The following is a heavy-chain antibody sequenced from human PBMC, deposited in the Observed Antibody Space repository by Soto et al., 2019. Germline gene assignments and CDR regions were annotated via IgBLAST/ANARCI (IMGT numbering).Heavy chain of an antibody. CDR1: GFTISSYW. Sequence: GGSLRLSCAASGFTISSYWMHWVRQAPGKGLVWVSRINSDGSSTHYADSVKGRFTISRDNAKNTLYLQVNSLRAEDTAVYCCARGGTGSGYYYAMDVWGQGTTVTVSS. CDR3: ARGGTGSGYYYAMDV. D-gene: IGHD3-16*01. V-gene: IGHV3-74*01. CDR2: INSDGSST. J-gene: IGHJ6*02.